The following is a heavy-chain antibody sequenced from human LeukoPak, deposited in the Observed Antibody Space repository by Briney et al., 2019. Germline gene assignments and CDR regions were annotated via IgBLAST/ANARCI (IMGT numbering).Heavy chain of an antibody. CDR2: IDGDGSQK. J-gene: IGHJ3*02. Sequence: PGGSLRLSCVASGFTFINYWMAWVRQAPGKGLEWVANIDGDGSQKYYVDSVKGRSTISRDNARNSLFLQMNSLRAEDTALYYCATDKAFSAFDIWGHGTLVIVSS. D-gene: IGHD3-3*02. CDR1: GFTFINYW. V-gene: IGHV3-7*03. CDR3: ATDKAFSAFDI.